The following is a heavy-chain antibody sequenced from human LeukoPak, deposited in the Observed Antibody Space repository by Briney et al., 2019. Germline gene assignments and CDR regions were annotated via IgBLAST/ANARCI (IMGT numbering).Heavy chain of an antibody. J-gene: IGHJ4*02. CDR3: AKDLRYIDSDYFDY. D-gene: IGHD3-9*01. CDR2: ISYDGSNK. V-gene: IGHV3-30*18. Sequence: GRSLRLSCAASGFTFSSYGMHWVRQAPGKGLEWVAVISYDGSNKYYADSVKGRFTISRDNSKNTLYLQMNSLRAEDTAVYYRAKDLRYIDSDYFDYWGQRTLVTVSS. CDR1: GFTFSSYG.